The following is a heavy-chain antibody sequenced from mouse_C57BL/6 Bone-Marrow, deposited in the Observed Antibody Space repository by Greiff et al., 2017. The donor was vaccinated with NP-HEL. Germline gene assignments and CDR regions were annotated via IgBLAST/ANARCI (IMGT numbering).Heavy chain of an antibody. Sequence: QVQLQQPGAELVKPGASVKLSCKASGYTFTSYWMHWVKQRPGQGLEWIGMIHPNSGSTNYNEKFKSKATLTVDKSSSTAYMQLSSLTSEDSAVYYCARSGGIYYGNWYFDVWGTGTTVTVSS. CDR1: GYTFTSYW. CDR3: ARSGGIYYGNWYFDV. V-gene: IGHV1-64*01. CDR2: IHPNSGST. D-gene: IGHD2-1*01. J-gene: IGHJ1*03.